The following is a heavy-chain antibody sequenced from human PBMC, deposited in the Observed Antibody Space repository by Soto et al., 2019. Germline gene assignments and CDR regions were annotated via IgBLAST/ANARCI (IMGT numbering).Heavy chain of an antibody. Sequence: GESLKISCRGFGYDFNTNWFGWVRQLPGRGLEWVGIMYPGDSDTRYNPSLQGHVTLSVDVTVSTAFLQWRSLETSDTGMYFCARLPRDCNKTSCYYADHWGQGTQVTVSS. J-gene: IGHJ4*02. D-gene: IGHD3-3*01. CDR2: MYPGDSDT. CDR3: ARLPRDCNKTSCYYADH. V-gene: IGHV5-51*01. CDR1: GYDFNTNW.